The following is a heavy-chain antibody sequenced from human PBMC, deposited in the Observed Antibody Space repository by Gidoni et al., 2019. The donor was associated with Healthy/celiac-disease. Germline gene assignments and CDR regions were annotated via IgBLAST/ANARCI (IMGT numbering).Heavy chain of an antibody. CDR1: GGSLSSSNW. CDR3: ARDAPNGPVDTAMVGAFDI. D-gene: IGHD5-18*01. CDR2: IYHSGST. V-gene: IGHV4-4*02. J-gene: IGHJ3*02. Sequence: QVQLQESGPGLVKPSGTLSLTCAVSGGSLSSSNWWSWVRQPPGKGLEWIGEIYHSGSTNYNPSLKSRVTISVDKSKNQFSLKLSSVTAADTAVYYCARDAPNGPVDTAMVGAFDIWGQGTMVTVSS.